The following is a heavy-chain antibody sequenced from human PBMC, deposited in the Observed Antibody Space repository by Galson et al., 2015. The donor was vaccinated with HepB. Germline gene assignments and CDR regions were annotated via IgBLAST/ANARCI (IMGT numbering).Heavy chain of an antibody. CDR2: ISSSSSTI. J-gene: IGHJ5*02. CDR3: AREGCSGGSCDPLPNPSPWFDP. D-gene: IGHD2-15*01. V-gene: IGHV3-48*01. CDR1: GFTFSSYS. Sequence: SLRLSCAASGFTFSSYSMSWVRQAPGKGLEWVSYISSSSSTIYYADSVKGRFTISRDNAKNSLYLQMNSLRAEDTAVYYCAREGCSGGSCDPLPNPSPWFDPWCQGTLVTVSS.